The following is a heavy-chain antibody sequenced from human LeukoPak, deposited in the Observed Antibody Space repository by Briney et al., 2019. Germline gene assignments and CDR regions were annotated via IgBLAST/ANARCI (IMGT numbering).Heavy chain of an antibody. D-gene: IGHD3-10*01. CDR1: GFTFSSYA. CDR3: AKAKYYGSGSYYLTLIDY. Sequence: GGSLRLSCAASGFTFSSYAMSWVRQAPGKGLEWVSAISGSGGSTYYADSVKGQFTISRDNSKNTLYLQMNSLRAEDTAVYYCAKAKYYGSGSYYLTLIDYWGQGTLVTVSS. V-gene: IGHV3-23*01. CDR2: ISGSGGST. J-gene: IGHJ4*02.